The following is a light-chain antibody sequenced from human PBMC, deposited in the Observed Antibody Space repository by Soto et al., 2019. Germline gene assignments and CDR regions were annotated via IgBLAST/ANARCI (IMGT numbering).Light chain of an antibody. CDR2: DNS. CDR3: GTWDTSLSVVV. V-gene: IGLV1-51*01. CDR1: SSNTDHYY. J-gene: IGLJ2*01. Sequence: QPVLTQPPSVSAAPGQRVTISCSGSSSNTDHYYVSWYQQLPGTAPKLLIYDNSKRPSGIPDRFSGSKSGTSATLDITGLQTGDEADYYCGTWDTSLSVVVFGGGTKLTVL.